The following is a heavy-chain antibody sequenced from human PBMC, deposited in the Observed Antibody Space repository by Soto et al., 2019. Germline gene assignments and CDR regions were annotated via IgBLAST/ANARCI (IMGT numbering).Heavy chain of an antibody. CDR1: GFTFSDYY. D-gene: IGHD3-10*01. CDR3: AAFYYGSGSYPDY. Sequence: GSLRLSCAASGFTFSDYYMSWVRQAPGKGLEWVSYISSSGSTIYYADSVKGRFTISRDNAKNSLYLQMNSLRAEDTAVYYCAAFYYGSGSYPDYWGQGTLVTVSS. J-gene: IGHJ4*02. CDR2: ISSSGSTI. V-gene: IGHV3-11*01.